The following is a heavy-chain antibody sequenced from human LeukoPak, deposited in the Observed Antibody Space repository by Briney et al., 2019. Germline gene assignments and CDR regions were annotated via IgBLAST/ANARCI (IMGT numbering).Heavy chain of an antibody. CDR2: INHSGST. CDR3: ARDSPPAYCSSGSCYFDS. V-gene: IGHV4-34*01. J-gene: IGHJ4*02. D-gene: IGHD2-15*01. Sequence: PSETLSLTCAVYGGSFSGYYWSWIRQPPGKGLEWIGEINHSGSTNYNPSLKSRVTISVDTSKNQFSLKLSSVTAADTAVYCCARDSPPAYCSSGSCYFDSWGQGTLVTVSS. CDR1: GGSFSGYY.